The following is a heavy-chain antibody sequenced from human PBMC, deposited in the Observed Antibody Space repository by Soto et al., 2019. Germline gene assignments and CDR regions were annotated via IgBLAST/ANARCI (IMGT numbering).Heavy chain of an antibody. D-gene: IGHD3-16*01. Sequence: ASVKVSCKASGGIFSNYGFSWVRQATGQGLEWMGGIIPLFGKPSYAQKFQGRLIISADASTNRAYLDLYSLTTEDAGIYYCALFESDDDVWGSFRSWGQGTPVTVSS. CDR2: IIPLFGKP. CDR1: GGIFSNYG. CDR3: ALFESDDDVWGSFRS. V-gene: IGHV1-69*13. J-gene: IGHJ5*02.